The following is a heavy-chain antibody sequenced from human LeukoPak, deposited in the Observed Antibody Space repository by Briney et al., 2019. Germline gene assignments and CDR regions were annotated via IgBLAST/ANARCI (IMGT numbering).Heavy chain of an antibody. V-gene: IGHV3-33*08. J-gene: IGHJ4*02. D-gene: IGHD4-23*01. CDR2: IWYDGSNK. Sequence: PGGSLRLSCAASGFTFSSYAMHWVRQAPGKGLEWVAVIWYDGSNKYYADSVKGRFTISRDNSKNTLYLQMNSLRAEDTAVYYCARGSSGNSDYWGQGTLVTVSS. CDR1: GFTFSSYA. CDR3: ARGSSGNSDY.